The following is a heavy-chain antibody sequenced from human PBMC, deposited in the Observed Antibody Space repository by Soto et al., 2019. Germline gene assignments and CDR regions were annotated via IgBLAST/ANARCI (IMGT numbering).Heavy chain of an antibody. CDR2: IGQDGSQR. J-gene: IGHJ5*02. CDR1: GFTFSDYY. D-gene: IGHD2-21*01. Sequence: PWSSLRLSCAASGFTFSDYYMSWVRQAPGKGLEWVANIGQDGSQRNYVDSVKGRFTISRDNAENSLYLQMNSLRAEDTAIYYCASARHIGPWGQGTLVTVSS. V-gene: IGHV3-7*01. CDR3: ASARHIGP.